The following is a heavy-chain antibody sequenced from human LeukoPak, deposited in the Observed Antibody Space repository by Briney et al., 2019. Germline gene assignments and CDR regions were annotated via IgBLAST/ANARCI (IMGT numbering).Heavy chain of an antibody. Sequence: GGSLRLSCAASEFSFSGYGMHWVRQVPGKGLEWVAFIRYDGSTKFYTDSVKGRFAISRDNSKNTLSLQMNSLRTEDTAVYYCAALHTGTFVDYWGQGTLVTVSS. J-gene: IGHJ4*02. CDR1: EFSFSGYG. D-gene: IGHD4-17*01. V-gene: IGHV3-30*02. CDR3: AALHTGTFVDY. CDR2: IRYDGSTK.